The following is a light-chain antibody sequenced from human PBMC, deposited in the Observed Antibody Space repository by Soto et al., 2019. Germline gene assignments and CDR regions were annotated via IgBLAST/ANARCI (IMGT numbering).Light chain of an antibody. Sequence: EIVMTQSPATLSVSPGERATLSCRASQSVSSNLAWYQQKPGQAPRLLIYGTYIRATGIPARFSGSGSETEFTLTISSLQSEDFAVYYCQQYNNWPPLTSGGGTKVQIK. J-gene: IGKJ4*01. CDR1: QSVSSN. CDR3: QQYNNWPPLT. CDR2: GTY. V-gene: IGKV3D-15*01.